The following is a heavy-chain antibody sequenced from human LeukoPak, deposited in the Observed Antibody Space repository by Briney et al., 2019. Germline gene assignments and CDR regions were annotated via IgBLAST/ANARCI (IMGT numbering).Heavy chain of an antibody. CDR2: ISYDGSNK. D-gene: IGHD6-13*01. J-gene: IGHJ4*02. Sequence: GGSLRLSCAASGFTFSSYGMHWVRQAPGKGLEWVAVISYDGSNKYYADSVKGRFTISRDNAKNSLYLQMNSLRDEDTAVYYCARDRGIAAAGPFDYWGQGTLVTVSS. CDR3: ARDRGIAAAGPFDY. V-gene: IGHV3-30*03. CDR1: GFTFSSYG.